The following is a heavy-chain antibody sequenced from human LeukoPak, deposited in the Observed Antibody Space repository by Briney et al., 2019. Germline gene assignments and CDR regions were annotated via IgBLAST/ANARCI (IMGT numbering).Heavy chain of an antibody. D-gene: IGHD3-3*01. J-gene: IGHJ4*02. CDR1: GGSVSSGSYY. CDR3: ARGSSGPVLRY. Sequence: SETLSLTCTVSGGSVSSGSYYWSWIRQPPGKGLEWIGYIYYGGSTNYNPSLKSRVTISVDTSKNQFSLKLSSVTAADTAVYYCARGSSGPVLRYWGQGTLVTVSS. V-gene: IGHV4-61*01. CDR2: IYYGGST.